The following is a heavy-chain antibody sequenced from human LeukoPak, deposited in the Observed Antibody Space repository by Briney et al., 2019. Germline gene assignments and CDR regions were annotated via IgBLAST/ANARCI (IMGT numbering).Heavy chain of an antibody. CDR3: ATDPSIADKYNWFDP. CDR2: VDPEDGET. D-gene: IGHD6-6*01. V-gene: IGHV1-69-2*01. J-gene: IGHJ5*02. CDR1: GYTFTDYY. Sequence: ASVMVSCEVSGYTFTDYYMHWVQQAPGKGLEWMGLVDPEDGETIYAEKFQGRVTITADTSTDTAYMELSSLRSEDTAVYYCATDPSIADKYNWFDPWGQGTLVTVSS.